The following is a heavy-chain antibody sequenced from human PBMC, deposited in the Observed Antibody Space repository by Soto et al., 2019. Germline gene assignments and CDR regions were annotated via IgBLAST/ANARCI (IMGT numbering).Heavy chain of an antibody. J-gene: IGHJ5*02. CDR2: ISGSGGST. CDR1: GFTFSSYA. D-gene: IGHD3-3*01. V-gene: IGHV3-23*01. CDR3: AKMLYDFWSGYLFDP. Sequence: GGSLRLSCAASGFTFSSYAMSWVRQAPGKGLEWVSAISGSGGSTYYADSVKGRFTISRDNSKNTLYLQMNSLRAEDTAVYYCAKMLYDFWSGYLFDPWGQGTLVTVSS.